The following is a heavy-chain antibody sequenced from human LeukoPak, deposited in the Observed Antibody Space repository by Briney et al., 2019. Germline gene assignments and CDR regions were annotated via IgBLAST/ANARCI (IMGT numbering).Heavy chain of an antibody. Sequence: GASLKVSCKASGYTVTSYYRHWVRQAPGQGLEWMGVINPSDGSTNYAQKYQDRVTMTRDTSTRTVYMQLSSLRSDDTAVYYCAGDVAREFDYWGQGTLVTVSS. J-gene: IGHJ4*02. CDR1: GYTVTSYY. V-gene: IGHV1-46*01. CDR3: AGDVAREFDY. CDR2: INPSDGST.